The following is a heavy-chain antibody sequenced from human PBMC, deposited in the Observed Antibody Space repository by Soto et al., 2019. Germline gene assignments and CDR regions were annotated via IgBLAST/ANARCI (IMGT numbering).Heavy chain of an antibody. CDR2: IWYDGSNK. V-gene: IGHV3-33*01. Sequence: PGGSLRLSCAASGFTFSTYGMHWVRQAPGKGLEWVALIWYDGSNKYYADSVKGRFTISRDNSKNTLYLQMNSLRAEDTAVYYCARVPDMIPYNWGQRTPVTVSS. J-gene: IGHJ4*02. CDR1: GFTFSTYG. D-gene: IGHD3-22*01. CDR3: ARVPDMIPYN.